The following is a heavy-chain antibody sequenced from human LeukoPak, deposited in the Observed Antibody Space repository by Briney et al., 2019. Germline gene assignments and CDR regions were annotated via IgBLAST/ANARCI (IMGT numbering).Heavy chain of an antibody. D-gene: IGHD1-26*01. V-gene: IGHV3-66*01. Sequence: WGFLRLSCAGPGFAVSRNYLRWVRPAPGEGVGGVSVIYSGGSTYYADSVKGRFTISRDNSKNTLYLQMNSLRAEDTAVYYCARGIVGAFFDYWGQGTLVTVSS. J-gene: IGHJ4*02. CDR1: GFAVSRNY. CDR3: ARGIVGAFFDY. CDR2: IYSGGST.